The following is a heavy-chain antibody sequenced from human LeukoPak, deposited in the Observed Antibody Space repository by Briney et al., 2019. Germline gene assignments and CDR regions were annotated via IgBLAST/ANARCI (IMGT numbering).Heavy chain of an antibody. J-gene: IGHJ5*02. CDR3: ARRAPDYGLLNWFDP. Sequence: PSETLSLTCTVSGGSISSYYWSWIRQPPGKGLEWIGYIYYSGSTNYNPSLKSRVTISVDTSKNQFSLKLSSVTAADTAVYYCARRAPDYGLLNWFDPWGQGTLVTVSS. V-gene: IGHV4-59*01. D-gene: IGHD1-26*01. CDR2: IYYSGST. CDR1: GGSISSYY.